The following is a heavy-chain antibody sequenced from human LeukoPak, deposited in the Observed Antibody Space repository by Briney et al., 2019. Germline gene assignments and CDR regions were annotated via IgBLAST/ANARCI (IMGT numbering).Heavy chain of an antibody. V-gene: IGHV5-51*01. CDR3: ARLGLMRYCSGGNCHPDY. CDR1: GYSFTSYW. CDR2: IYPGDSDT. J-gene: IGHJ4*02. Sequence: GESLKISCKGSGYSFTSYWIGWVRQMPGKGLEWMRIIYPGDSDTRYSPSFQGQVTISADKSISTAYLQWSSLKASDTAIYFCARLGLMRYCSGGNCHPDYWGQGTLVTVSS. D-gene: IGHD2-15*01.